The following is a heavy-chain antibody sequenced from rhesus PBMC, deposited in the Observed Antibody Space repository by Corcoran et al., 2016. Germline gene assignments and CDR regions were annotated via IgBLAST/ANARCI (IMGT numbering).Heavy chain of an antibody. CDR3: ARVYYYDSGYYHYFDY. V-gene: IGHV1S2*01. D-gene: IGHD3-28*01. CDR1: GYTFTASY. CDR2: NKPNTGNT. Sequence: QVQLVQSGAEVKKPGSSVKVSCKASGYTFTASYMHLVRQAPRQGLEWMGWNKPNTGNTKNAQKFQGRVTMTRDTSTSTAYMELSSLRSEDTAVYYCARVYYYDSGYYHYFDYWGQGVLVTVSS. J-gene: IGHJ4*01.